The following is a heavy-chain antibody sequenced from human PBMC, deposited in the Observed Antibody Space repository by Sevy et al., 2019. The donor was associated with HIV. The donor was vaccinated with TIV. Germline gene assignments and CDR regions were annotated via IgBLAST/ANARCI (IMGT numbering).Heavy chain of an antibody. CDR1: GFTFSSYG. CDR3: ARGANYYDSSGSQPNFVY. Sequence: GGSLRLSCAASGFTFSSYGMHWVRQAPGKGLEWVALIWYDGSSKYYADSVKGRFTLSRDNSKNTLYLQMNSLRAEDTAVYYCARGANYYDSSGSQPNFVYWGQGTLVTVSS. V-gene: IGHV3-33*01. J-gene: IGHJ4*02. D-gene: IGHD3-22*01. CDR2: IWYDGSSK.